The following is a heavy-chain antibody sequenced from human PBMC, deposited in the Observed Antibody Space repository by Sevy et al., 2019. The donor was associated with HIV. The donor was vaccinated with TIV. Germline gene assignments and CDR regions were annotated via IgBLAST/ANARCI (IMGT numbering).Heavy chain of an antibody. J-gene: IGHJ6*03. CDR1: GGSISSGSYY. Sequence: SETLSLTCTVSGGSISSGSYYWSWIRQPAGKGLEWVGRMYVSGSTNYNPSLKSRVTISVDTSKNQFSLKLSLVTAADTAVYYCARDSGEKDCSGGSCYSDHNYYYMDVWGKGTTVTVSS. V-gene: IGHV4-61*02. D-gene: IGHD2-15*01. CDR2: MYVSGST. CDR3: ARDSGEKDCSGGSCYSDHNYYYMDV.